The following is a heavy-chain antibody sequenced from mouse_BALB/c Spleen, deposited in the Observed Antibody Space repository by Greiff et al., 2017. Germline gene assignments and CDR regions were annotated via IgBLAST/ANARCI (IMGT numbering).Heavy chain of an antibody. J-gene: IGHJ2*01. D-gene: IGHD3-1*01. CDR2: ISTYYGDA. CDR3: AGQLGPFDY. CDR1: GYTFTDYA. Sequence: QVQLKESGAELVRPGVSVKISCKGSGYTFTDYAMHWVKQSHAKSLEWIGVISTYYGDASYNQKFKGKATMTADKSSSTAYMQLSSLTSEDSAVYYCAGQLGPFDYWGQGTTLTVSS. V-gene: IGHV1S137*01.